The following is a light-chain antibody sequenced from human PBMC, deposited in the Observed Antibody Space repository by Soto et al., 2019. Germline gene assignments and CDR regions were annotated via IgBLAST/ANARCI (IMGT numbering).Light chain of an antibody. J-gene: IGKJ2*01. V-gene: IGKV1-5*01. Sequence: DIQMNKSPATLSAYVGDRVTISCRASQDISTFLAWYQHKPGKAPKLLIYDASTLQTGVPSRFRGSGFGTEFTLTISGLQPDDFAAYYCQLHDAYSHATLGQGTKVDIK. CDR2: DAS. CDR3: QLHDAYSHAT. CDR1: QDISTF.